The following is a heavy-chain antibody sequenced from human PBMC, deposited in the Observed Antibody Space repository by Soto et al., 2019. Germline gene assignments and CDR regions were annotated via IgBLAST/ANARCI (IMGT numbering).Heavy chain of an antibody. Sequence: TSETLSLTCTVSGGSMSNGYYYWSWVRQNPGKGLEWIGHIYHSGRTYYNPSLKSRVGILVDTSKNQFSLNLNSVTAADTAVYYCARWVEVSLEYFDSWGQGTPVTVSS. CDR3: ARWVEVSLEYFDS. V-gene: IGHV4-31*03. CDR1: GGSMSNGYYY. J-gene: IGHJ4*02. CDR2: IYHSGRT. D-gene: IGHD1-20*01.